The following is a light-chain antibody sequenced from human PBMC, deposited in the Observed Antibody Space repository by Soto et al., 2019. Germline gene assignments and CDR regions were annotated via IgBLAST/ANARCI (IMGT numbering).Light chain of an antibody. J-gene: IGLJ1*01. CDR1: SSDVGGYNY. CDR3: SSYGGSNTFGV. CDR2: EVS. V-gene: IGLV2-8*01. Sequence: QSALTQPPSASGSPGQSVTISCTETSSDVGGYNYVSWYQQHPGKAPKLMIYEVSKRPSGVPDRFSGSKSGNTASLTVSGLQADDEADYYCSSYGGSNTFGVFGTGTKLTVL.